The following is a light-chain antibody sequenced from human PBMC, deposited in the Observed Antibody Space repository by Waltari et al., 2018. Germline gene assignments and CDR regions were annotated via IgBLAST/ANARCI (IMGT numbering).Light chain of an antibody. CDR2: EAS. J-gene: IGKJ2*01. Sequence: DIQMTQSPSTLSAFVGDRVTITCRASQSINIWLAWYQQKSGNAPKLLIYEASILESGVPSRFSGSGSGTEFTLTISSLQAEDFATYYCQQYNSYSPYTFGQGTKLEMK. CDR1: QSINIW. V-gene: IGKV1-5*03. CDR3: QQYNSYSPYT.